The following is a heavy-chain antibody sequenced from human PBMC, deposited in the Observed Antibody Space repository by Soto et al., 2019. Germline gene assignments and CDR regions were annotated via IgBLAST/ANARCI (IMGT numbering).Heavy chain of an antibody. Sequence: VVFHRVWYAAAEGKCIGLGGSWIRQAPGKGLEWVSSISSSSSYIYYADSVKGRFTISRDNAKNSLYLQMNSLRAEDSAVYYCARPLLSAFAPWGQRTLVPVSS. CDR2: ISSSSSYI. V-gene: IGHV3-21*01. D-gene: IGHD3-10*01. CDR1: EGKCIGLG. J-gene: IGHJ5*02. CDR3: ARPLLSAFAP.